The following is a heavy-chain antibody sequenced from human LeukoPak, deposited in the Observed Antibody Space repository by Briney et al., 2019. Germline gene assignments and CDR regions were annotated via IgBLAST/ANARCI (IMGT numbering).Heavy chain of an antibody. CDR2: INPNSGGT. D-gene: IGHD3-10*01. CDR1: GYTFTGYY. CDR3: ARGRYYGSGRCDY. J-gene: IGHJ4*02. V-gene: IGHV1-2*02. Sequence: ASVKVSCKASGYTFTGYYMHWVRQAPGQGLEWMGWINPNSGGTNYAQKFQGRVTITTDESTSTAYMELSSLRSEDTAVYYCARGRYYGSGRCDYWGQGTLVTVSS.